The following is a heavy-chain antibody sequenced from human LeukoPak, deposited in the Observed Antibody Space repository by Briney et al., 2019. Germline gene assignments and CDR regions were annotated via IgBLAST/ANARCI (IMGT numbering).Heavy chain of an antibody. D-gene: IGHD3/OR15-3a*01. CDR1: GFTVSSNY. V-gene: IGHV3-53*01. Sequence: GGSLRLSCAASGFTVSSNYMSWVRQAPGKGLEWVSIIYSGGSTYYADSVKGRFTISRDNSKNTLYLQMNSLRAEDTAVYYCARYMILGFFFDYWGQGTLVTVSS. J-gene: IGHJ4*02. CDR3: ARYMILGFFFDY. CDR2: IYSGGST.